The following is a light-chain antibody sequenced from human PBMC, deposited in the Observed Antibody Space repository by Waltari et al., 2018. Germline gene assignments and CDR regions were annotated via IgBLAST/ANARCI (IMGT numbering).Light chain of an antibody. Sequence: IVLTQSPSTQPCLPGETAIISCRASQTINTYLAWYQQKVGQAPRLLIYDSSNMATGIPARFSGSGSGTDFTLTISSLEPEDFGVYYCQQRSFWPPVTFGQGTRLDIK. CDR3: QQRSFWPPVT. V-gene: IGKV3-11*01. CDR1: QTINTY. J-gene: IGKJ5*01. CDR2: DSS.